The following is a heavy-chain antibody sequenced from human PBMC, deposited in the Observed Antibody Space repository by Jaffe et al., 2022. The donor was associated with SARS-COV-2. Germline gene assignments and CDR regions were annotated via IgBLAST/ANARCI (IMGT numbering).Heavy chain of an antibody. J-gene: IGHJ6*03. CDR3: ARDRGGVTFYYYMDF. D-gene: IGHD3-16*01. Sequence: QVHLEQSGSEVKKPGASVKVSCKASGYAFNTYGISWVRQAPGQGLEWMGWITTYKNNTNYAQNFQGRLTLTTDTSTSTAYMELTSLRSDDTAVYFCARDRGGVTFYYYMDFWGEGTTVTVSS. CDR1: GYAFNTYG. CDR2: ITTYKNNT. V-gene: IGHV1-18*01.